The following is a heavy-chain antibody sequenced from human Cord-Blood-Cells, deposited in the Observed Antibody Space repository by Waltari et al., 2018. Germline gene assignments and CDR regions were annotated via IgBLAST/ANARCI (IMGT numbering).Heavy chain of an antibody. D-gene: IGHD2-2*01. CDR2: MSGSGGSK. V-gene: IGHV3-23*01. J-gene: IGHJ4*02. CDR3: AKDLLGIVVVPAAIDY. CDR1: GFTFSSYA. Sequence: EVQLLESGGGLVQPGGSLRLPCAAAGFTFSSYAMSWVRPAPGKGLEWVSAMSGSGGSKYYADSVKGRFTIYRDNSKNTLYLQMNSLRAEDTAVYYCAKDLLGIVVVPAAIDYWGQGTLVTVSS.